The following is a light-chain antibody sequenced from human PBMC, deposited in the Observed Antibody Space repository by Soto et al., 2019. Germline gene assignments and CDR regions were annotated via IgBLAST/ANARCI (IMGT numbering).Light chain of an antibody. CDR2: GAS. Sequence: EIVLTQSPGILSGSPGERATLSCRASQSVGTNLAWCQQKRGQAPTLLIYGASTRATATPARFTGSGSDTEFTITISYRESEDFSVYYCQEYSKWPLFTFGHGTKVELK. CDR3: QEYSKWPLFT. J-gene: IGKJ3*01. V-gene: IGKV3-15*01. CDR1: QSVGTN.